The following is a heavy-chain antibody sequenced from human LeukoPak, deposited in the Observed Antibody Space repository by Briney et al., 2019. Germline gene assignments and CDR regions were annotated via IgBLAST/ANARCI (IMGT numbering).Heavy chain of an antibody. J-gene: IGHJ6*02. D-gene: IGHD1-14*01. CDR2: INHSGST. CDR3: ARGPGPFYYYYGMDV. Sequence: SETLSLTCAVYGVSFSGYYWSWIRQPPGKGLEWIGEINHSGSTNYNPSLKSRVTISVDTSRNQFSLKLSSVTAADTAVYYCARGPGPFYYYYGMDVWGQGTTVTVSS. CDR1: GVSFSGYY. V-gene: IGHV4-34*01.